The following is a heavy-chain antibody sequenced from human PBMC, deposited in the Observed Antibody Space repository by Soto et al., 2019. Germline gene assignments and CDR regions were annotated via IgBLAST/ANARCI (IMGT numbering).Heavy chain of an antibody. V-gene: IGHV3-7*01. D-gene: IGHD2-15*01. J-gene: IGHJ4*02. CDR3: ARGGYCSGGSCNYFDY. CDR2: IKQDGSEK. Sequence: EVQLVESGGGLVQPGGSLRLSCAASGFTFSSYWMSWVRQAPGKGLEWVANIKQDGSEKYYVDSVKGRFTISRDNAKNSLYLQMNSLRAEDTAVYYWARGGYCSGGSCNYFDYWGQGTLVTVSS. CDR1: GFTFSSYW.